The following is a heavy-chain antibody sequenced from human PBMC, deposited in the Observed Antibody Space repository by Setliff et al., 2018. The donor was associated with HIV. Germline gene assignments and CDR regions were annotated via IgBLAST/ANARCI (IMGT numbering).Heavy chain of an antibody. CDR3: ARGPLYGYDRGYFDY. V-gene: IGHV4-38-2*02. Sequence: SETLSLTCTVSGYSISSGYFWGWIRQPPGKGLEWIGSVWHSGNTYYNPSLKSRVTITADESTRTAYMELSNLRSEDTALYYCARGPLYGYDRGYFDYWGQGTLVTVSS. CDR1: GYSISSGYF. D-gene: IGHD5-12*01. J-gene: IGHJ4*02. CDR2: VWHSGNT.